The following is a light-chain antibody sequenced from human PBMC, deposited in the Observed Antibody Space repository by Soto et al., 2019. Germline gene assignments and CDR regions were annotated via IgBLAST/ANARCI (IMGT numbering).Light chain of an antibody. CDR1: SSDVGAYNY. V-gene: IGLV2-14*01. J-gene: IGLJ1*01. CDR2: EVS. CDR3: SSYTVSSTYV. Sequence: QSVLTQPASVSGSLGQSITISCTGTSSDVGAYNYVSWYQQQPGKAPKLMISEVSNRPSGVSNRFSGSKSGNTASLTISGLRTEDEADYFCSSYTVSSTYVFGTGTKVTVL.